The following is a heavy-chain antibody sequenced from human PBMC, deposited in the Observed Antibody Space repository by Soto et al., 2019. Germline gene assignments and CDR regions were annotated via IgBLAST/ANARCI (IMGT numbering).Heavy chain of an antibody. D-gene: IGHD3-10*01. Sequence: GGSLRLSCAASGFTFSSYAMHWVRQAPGKGLEWVAVISYDGSNKYYADSVKGRFTISRDNSKNTLYLQMNSLRAEDTAVYYCARDPPIVRALDYWGQGTLVTVSS. J-gene: IGHJ4*02. V-gene: IGHV3-30-3*01. CDR3: ARDPPIVRALDY. CDR2: ISYDGSNK. CDR1: GFTFSSYA.